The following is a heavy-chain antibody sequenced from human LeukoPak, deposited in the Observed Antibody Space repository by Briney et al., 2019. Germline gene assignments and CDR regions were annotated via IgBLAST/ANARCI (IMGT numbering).Heavy chain of an antibody. CDR2: IYPGDSDT. D-gene: IGHD5-18*01. J-gene: IGHJ4*02. CDR3: ARYRPLRGYSYGPPYYFDY. Sequence: GESLKISCKGSGYSFINYWIGWVRQMPGKGLEWMGVIYPGDSDTRYSPSFQGQVTISVDKSISTAYLQWSSLRASGTAMYYCARYRPLRGYSYGPPYYFDYWGQGTLVTVSS. V-gene: IGHV5-51*01. CDR1: GYSFINYW.